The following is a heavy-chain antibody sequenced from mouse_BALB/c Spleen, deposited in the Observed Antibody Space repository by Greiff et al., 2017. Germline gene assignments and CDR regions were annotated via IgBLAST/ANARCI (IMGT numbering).Heavy chain of an antibody. J-gene: IGHJ2*01. CDR2: ISSGGST. CDR3: ARGTITTAFDY. CDR1: GFTFSSYA. D-gene: IGHD1-2*01. Sequence: EVQGVESGGGLVKPGGSLKLSCAASGFTFSSYAMSWVRQTPEKRLEWVASISSGGSTYYPDSVKGRFTISRDNARNILYLQMSSLRSEDTAMYYCARGTITTAFDYWGQGTTLTVSS. V-gene: IGHV5-6-5*01.